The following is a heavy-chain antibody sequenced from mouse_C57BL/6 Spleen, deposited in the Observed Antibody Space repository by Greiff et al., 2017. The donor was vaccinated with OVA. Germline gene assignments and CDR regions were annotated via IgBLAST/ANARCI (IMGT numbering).Heavy chain of an antibody. V-gene: IGHV1-82*01. CDR2: IYPGDGDT. J-gene: IGHJ4*01. CDR3: ARTKGSNYEAMDY. CDR1: GYAFSSSW. Sequence: VQLVESGPELVKPGASVKISCKASGYAFSSSWMNWVKQRPGKGLEWIGRIYPGDGDTNYNGKFKGKATLTADKSSSTAYMQLSSLTSEDSAVYFCARTKGSNYEAMDYWGQGTSVTVSS. D-gene: IGHD2-5*01.